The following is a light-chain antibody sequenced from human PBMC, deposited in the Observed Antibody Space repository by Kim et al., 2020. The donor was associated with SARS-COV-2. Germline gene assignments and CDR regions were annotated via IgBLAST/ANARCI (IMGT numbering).Light chain of an antibody. Sequence: EIVLTQSPGTLSLSPGERATLSCRASQSVSSSYLAWYQQKPGQAPRLLIYGASSGATGIPDRFSGSGSGTDFTLTISSLQSEDFAVYYCQQYNNWPPRYTFGQGTKLEI. CDR2: GAS. CDR3: QQYNNWPPRYT. J-gene: IGKJ2*01. CDR1: QSVSSSY. V-gene: IGKV3-20*01.